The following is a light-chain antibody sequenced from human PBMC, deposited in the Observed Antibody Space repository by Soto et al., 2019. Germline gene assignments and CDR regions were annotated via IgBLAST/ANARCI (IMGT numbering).Light chain of an antibody. J-gene: IGKJ3*01. CDR3: QQYVTSPPT. V-gene: IGKV3-20*01. CDR2: GAS. CDR1: QSVSSSY. Sequence: EIVLTQSPGTLSLSPGERATLSCRASQSVSSSYLAWYQQKPGQAPRLLIYGASSRATGIPDRFSASGSGTDFTLTISRLEPEDCAVYCCQQYVTSPPTFGPGTKVDIK.